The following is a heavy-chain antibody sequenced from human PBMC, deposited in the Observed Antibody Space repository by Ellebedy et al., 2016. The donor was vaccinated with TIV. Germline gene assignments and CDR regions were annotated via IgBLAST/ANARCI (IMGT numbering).Heavy chain of an antibody. J-gene: IGHJ4*02. CDR3: TRFRGSFGGFDY. V-gene: IGHV5-10-1*01. D-gene: IGHD1-26*01. Sequence: GESLKISCKGSGYSFSSYWITWVRQMPGKGLESMGRIDPSDSCTTYSPSFQGHVTISADKSIDTAYLQWSSLKASDTAFYYLTRFRGSFGGFDYWGQGTLVTVSS. CDR2: IDPSDSCT. CDR1: GYSFSSYW.